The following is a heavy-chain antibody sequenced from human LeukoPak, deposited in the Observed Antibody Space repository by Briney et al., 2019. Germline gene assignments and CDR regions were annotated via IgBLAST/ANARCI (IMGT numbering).Heavy chain of an antibody. CDR2: IYHSGST. V-gene: IGHV4-61*01. Sequence: SETLSLTCTVSGGSVSSGTYYCNWIRQPPGKGLEWIGYIYHSGSTNYNPSLKSRATISVDTSKNQFSLKLSYVTTADTAVYYCARDEDNSGRYYYYMDVWGKGTTVTVSS. CDR1: GGSVSSGTYY. D-gene: IGHD3-22*01. J-gene: IGHJ6*03. CDR3: ARDEDNSGRYYYYMDV.